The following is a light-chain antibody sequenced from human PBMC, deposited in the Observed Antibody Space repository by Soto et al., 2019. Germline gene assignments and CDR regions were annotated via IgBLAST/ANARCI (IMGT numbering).Light chain of an antibody. CDR1: SSDVGGYNY. Sequence: QSALTQPASVSGSPGQPITISCTGTSSDVGGYNYVSWYQQHPGKAPKLMIYDVSNRPSGVSNRFSGSKSGNTASLTISGLQAEDEADYYCSSYTRSSTPLYVVFGGGTTLTVL. V-gene: IGLV2-14*01. CDR3: SSYTRSSTPLYVV. CDR2: DVS. J-gene: IGLJ2*01.